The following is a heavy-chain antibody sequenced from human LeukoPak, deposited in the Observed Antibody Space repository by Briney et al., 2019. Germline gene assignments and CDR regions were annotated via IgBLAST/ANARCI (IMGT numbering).Heavy chain of an antibody. CDR1: GDSISSYY. CDR2: IYYSGST. V-gene: IGHV4-59*01. J-gene: IGHJ4*02. CDR3: ARAGTTDTPKTFDY. Sequence: SETLSLICTVSGDSISSYYWSWIRQPPGKGLEWIGYIYYSGSTNYNPSLKSRVTISVDTSKNQFSLKLSSVTAADTAVYYCARAGTTDTPKTFDYWGQGTLVTVSS. D-gene: IGHD4-17*01.